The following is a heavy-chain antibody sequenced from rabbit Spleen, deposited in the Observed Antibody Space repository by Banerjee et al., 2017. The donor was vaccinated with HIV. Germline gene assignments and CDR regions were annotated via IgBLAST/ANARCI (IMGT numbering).Heavy chain of an antibody. CDR1: GFSFNKRFY. Sequence: QSLEESGGDLVKPEGSLTLTCTASGFSFNKRFYMCWIRQAPGMELEWIACIHGGSSGTTYYATWAKGRFTISKTSSTTVTLQMTSLTAADTATYFCARWHTYDDYADPTQLDLWGPGTLVTVS. CDR2: IHGGSSGTT. D-gene: IGHD2-1*01. CDR3: ARWHTYDDYADPTQLDL. J-gene: IGHJ3*01. V-gene: IGHV1S40*01.